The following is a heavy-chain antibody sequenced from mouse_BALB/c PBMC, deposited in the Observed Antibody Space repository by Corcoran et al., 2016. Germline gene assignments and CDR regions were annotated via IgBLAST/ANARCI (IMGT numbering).Heavy chain of an antibody. D-gene: IGHD2-12*01. CDR1: GFSLSTSGMG. CDR3: ARAYYRWFAY. V-gene: IGHV8-12*01. Sequence: QVTLKESGPGILQPSQTLSLTCSFSGFSLSTSGMGVSWIRQPSGKGLEWLAHIYWDDDKRYNPSLKSRLTLSKDTSRNQVFLKITSVDTADTATYYCARAYYRWFAYWGQGTLVTVSA. CDR2: IYWDDDK. J-gene: IGHJ3*01.